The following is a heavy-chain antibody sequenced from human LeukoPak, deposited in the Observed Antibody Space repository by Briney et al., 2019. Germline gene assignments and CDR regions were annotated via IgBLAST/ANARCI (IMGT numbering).Heavy chain of an antibody. CDR2: ISGSGGST. V-gene: IGHV3-23*01. CDR3: AKPEGSSSWYSAEYFQH. J-gene: IGHJ1*01. CDR1: GFTFSSYA. Sequence: QSGGSLRLSCAASGFTFSSYAMSWVRQAPGKGLEWVSAISGSGGSTYYADSVKGRFTISRDNSKNTLYLQMNSLRAEDTAVYYCAKPEGSSSWYSAEYFQHWGQGTLVTVSS. D-gene: IGHD6-13*01.